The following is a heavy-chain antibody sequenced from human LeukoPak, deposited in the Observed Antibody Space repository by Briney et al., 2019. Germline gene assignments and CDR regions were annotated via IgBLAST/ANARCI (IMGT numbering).Heavy chain of an antibody. CDR3: ARRLLRGYDYVDY. V-gene: IGHV5-51*01. D-gene: IGHD5-12*01. Sequence: ASVKISCKGSGYSFTSYWIGWVRQMPGKGLEWMGIIYPGDSDTRYSPSFQGQVTISADKSISTAYLQWSSLKASDTAMYYCARRLLRGYDYVDYWGQGTLVTVSS. CDR2: IYPGDSDT. J-gene: IGHJ4*02. CDR1: GYSFTSYW.